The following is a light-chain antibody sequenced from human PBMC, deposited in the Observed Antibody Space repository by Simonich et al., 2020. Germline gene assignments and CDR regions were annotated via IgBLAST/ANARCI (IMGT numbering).Light chain of an antibody. CDR2: WAS. V-gene: IGKV4-1*01. Sequence: DIVMTQSPDSLAVSLGERATINCKSSQSVLYSSNNKNYLAWYQQKPGQPPMLLIYWASTRESGVPDRLSGSGSGTDFTLTISSLQAEDVAVYYCQQYYRTPNTFGQGTKLEIK. J-gene: IGKJ2*01. CDR1: QSVLYSSNNKNY. CDR3: QQYYRTPNT.